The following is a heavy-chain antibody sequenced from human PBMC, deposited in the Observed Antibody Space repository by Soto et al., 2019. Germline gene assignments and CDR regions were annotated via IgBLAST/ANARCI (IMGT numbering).Heavy chain of an antibody. J-gene: IGHJ6*02. CDR1: GGSMTNYY. D-gene: IGHD1-1*01. CDR2: IQSGGNS. Sequence: PSETLSLTCNVSGGSMTNYYWTWIRQPAGRGLEWIGRIQSGGNSNFNPSLNSRVTMSIDPSKNQFSLKLSSVTAADTALYYCARGLLEVDGRYYYALDVWGRGTTVTVSS. V-gene: IGHV4-4*07. CDR3: ARGLLEVDGRYYYALDV.